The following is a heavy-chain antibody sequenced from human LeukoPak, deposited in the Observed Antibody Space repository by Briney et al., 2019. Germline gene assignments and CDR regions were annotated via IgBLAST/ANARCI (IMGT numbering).Heavy chain of an antibody. CDR1: GGSITSYY. D-gene: IGHD3-16*01. CDR3: ARVGDYALKD. CDR2: IYNSGST. J-gene: IGHJ4*02. Sequence: SAPLSLTCTVSGGSITSYYWSWIRQPAGKGLEWIGRIYNSGSTNYNPSLKSRVTMSVDASKNQFSLKLSSVTAADTAVYYCARVGDYALKDWGQGTLVTVSS. V-gene: IGHV4-4*07.